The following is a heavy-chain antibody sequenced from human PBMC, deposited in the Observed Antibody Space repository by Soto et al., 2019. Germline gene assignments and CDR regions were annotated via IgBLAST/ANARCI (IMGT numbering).Heavy chain of an antibody. CDR1: GGSISSGGYY. CDR3: ARVNGDYVDY. J-gene: IGHJ4*02. CDR2: IYYSGST. Sequence: PSETLSLTCTVSGGSISSGGYYWSWIRQHPGKGLEWIGYIYYSGSTHYNPSLKSRVTISVDTSKNQFSLKLSSVTAADTAVYYCARVNGDYVDYWGQGTLVTVSS. D-gene: IGHD4-17*01. V-gene: IGHV4-31*03.